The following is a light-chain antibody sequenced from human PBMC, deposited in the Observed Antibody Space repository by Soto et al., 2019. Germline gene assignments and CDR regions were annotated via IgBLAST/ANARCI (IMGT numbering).Light chain of an antibody. J-gene: IGKJ4*01. CDR1: QSVSSSF. CDR3: QQYDTSPLT. CDR2: GAS. Sequence: EIVLTQSPGTLSLSPGERATLSCRTSQSVSSSFLAWYQQKPGQAPRLLIYGASSRATGIPDRFSGSGSGTDFILTINRLEPEDFAVYYCQQYDTSPLTFGGGTKVEIK. V-gene: IGKV3-20*01.